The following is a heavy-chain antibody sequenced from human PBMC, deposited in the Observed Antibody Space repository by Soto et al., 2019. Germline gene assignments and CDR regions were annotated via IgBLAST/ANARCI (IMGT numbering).Heavy chain of an antibody. J-gene: IGHJ6*02. CDR3: AKDMSIGEAAAGTGQINYYYYGMDV. V-gene: IGHV3-43*01. D-gene: IGHD6-13*01. Sequence: GGSLRLSCAASGFTFDDYTMHWVRQAPGKGLEWVSLISWDGGSTYYADSVKVRFTISRDNSKNSLYLQMNSLRTEDTALYYCAKDMSIGEAAAGTGQINYYYYGMDVWGQGTTVTVSS. CDR2: ISWDGGST. CDR1: GFTFDDYT.